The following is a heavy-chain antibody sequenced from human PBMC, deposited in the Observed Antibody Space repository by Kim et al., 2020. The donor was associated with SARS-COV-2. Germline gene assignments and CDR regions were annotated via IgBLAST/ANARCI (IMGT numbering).Heavy chain of an antibody. CDR3: ARHWEVTIFGVVIIPAAFDI. Sequence: SETLSLTCTVSGGSISSSSYYWGWIRQPPGKGLEWIGSIYYSGSTYYNPSLKSRVTISVDTSKNQFSLKLSSVTAADTAVYYCARHWEVTIFGVVIIPAAFDIWGQGTMVTVSS. CDR1: GGSISSSSYY. CDR2: IYYSGST. J-gene: IGHJ3*02. D-gene: IGHD3-3*01. V-gene: IGHV4-39*01.